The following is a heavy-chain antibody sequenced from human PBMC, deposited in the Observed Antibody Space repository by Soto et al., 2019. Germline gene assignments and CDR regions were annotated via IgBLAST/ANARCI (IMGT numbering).Heavy chain of an antibody. CDR2: IYYSGST. D-gene: IGHD6-13*01. Sequence: SETLSLTCTVSGGSISSGGYYWSWIRQHPGKGLEWIGYIYYSGSTYYNPSLKSRVTISVDPSKNQFSLKLSSVTAADTAVYYCARSFQQLVGVYYYYMDVWGKGTTVTVSS. CDR3: ARSFQQLVGVYYYYMDV. J-gene: IGHJ6*03. CDR1: GGSISSGGYY. V-gene: IGHV4-31*03.